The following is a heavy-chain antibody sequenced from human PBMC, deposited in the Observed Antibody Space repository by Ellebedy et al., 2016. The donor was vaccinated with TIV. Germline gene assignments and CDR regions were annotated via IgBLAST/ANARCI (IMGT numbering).Heavy chain of an antibody. CDR2: ISAYNGNK. Sequence: AASVKVSCKASGYPFPNYGVSWVRQAPGQGLEWVGWISAYNGNKKYGQKFPGRISLTTDTTMGTAYMERRSLRSDDTGVYFCARDVPADAAALLDYWGQGTRVTVSS. CDR1: GYPFPNYG. J-gene: IGHJ4*02. D-gene: IGHD2-2*01. V-gene: IGHV1-18*04. CDR3: ARDVPADAAALLDY.